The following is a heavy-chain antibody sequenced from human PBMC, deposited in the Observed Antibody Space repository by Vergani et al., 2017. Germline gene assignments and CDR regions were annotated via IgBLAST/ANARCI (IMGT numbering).Heavy chain of an antibody. CDR3: AKTRGKRLNPWDI. CDR1: RFTFSNFA. CDR2: ISHGDGNL. J-gene: IGHJ6*02. V-gene: IGHV3-23*01. Sequence: EVQLLESGGDLVQPGGSLRLSCAASRFTFSNFAMSWVRQAPGKGPEWVSTISHGDGNLYYADSVRGRFTISRDHSTNTLFLHMSNLRPEDTAIYYCAKTRGKRLNPWDIWGRETTVTVSS. D-gene: IGHD3-16*01.